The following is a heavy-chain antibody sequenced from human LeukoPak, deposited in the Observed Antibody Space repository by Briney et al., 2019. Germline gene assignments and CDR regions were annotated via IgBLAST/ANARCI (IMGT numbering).Heavy chain of an antibody. J-gene: IGHJ4*02. CDR3: ARSYLYLDY. CDR1: GFIFSSYA. CDR2: ISGSGGTT. Sequence: PGGSLRLSCAASGFIFSSYAMSWVRQAPGKGLEWVSAISGSGGTTYYADSVKGRFTISRDNAKNSLYLQMNNLRDEDTAVYYCARSYLYLDYWGQGTLVTVSS. V-gene: IGHV3-23*01.